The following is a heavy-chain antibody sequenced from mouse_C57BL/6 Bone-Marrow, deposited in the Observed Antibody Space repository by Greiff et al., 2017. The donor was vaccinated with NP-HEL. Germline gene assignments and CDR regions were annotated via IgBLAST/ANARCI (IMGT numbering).Heavy chain of an antibody. CDR1: GFTFSDYY. Sequence: EVMLVESEGGLVQPGSSMKLSCTASGFTFSDYYMAWVRQVPEKGLEWVANINYDGSSTYYLDSLKSRFIISRDNAKNILYLQMSSLKSEDTATYYCARDWGFHCYFDVGGTGTTGTVSS. CDR3: ARDWGFHCYFDV. J-gene: IGHJ1*03. D-gene: IGHD3-1*01. V-gene: IGHV5-16*01. CDR2: INYDGSST.